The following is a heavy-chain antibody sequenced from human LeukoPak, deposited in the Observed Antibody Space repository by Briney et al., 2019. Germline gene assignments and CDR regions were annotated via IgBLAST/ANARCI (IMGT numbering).Heavy chain of an antibody. Sequence: QPGGSLRLSCAASGFTFSHFDMSWVRQAPGKGLEWVSGISGSGASTSYADSVKGRFTISRDNSKNTLYLQMNSLRAEDTALYYCAKRGYGSGSSKYDDYWGQGTLVTVSS. CDR2: ISGSGAST. CDR1: GFTFSHFD. J-gene: IGHJ4*02. CDR3: AKRGYGSGSSKYDDY. V-gene: IGHV3-23*01. D-gene: IGHD3-10*01.